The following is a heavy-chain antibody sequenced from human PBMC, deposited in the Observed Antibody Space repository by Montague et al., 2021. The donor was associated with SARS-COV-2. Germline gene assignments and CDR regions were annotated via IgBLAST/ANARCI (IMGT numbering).Heavy chain of an antibody. CDR3: ARVASGWRSGEFWYFDF. J-gene: IGHJ2*01. V-gene: IGHV4-34*01. CDR2: INYSGNA. Sequence: SETLSLTCAVYGGSFSGYYWAWIRQPPGKGLEWIGEINYSGNASYNPSLKSRVTMSLDTSRDEFSLKVNSVTAADTAMYYCARVASGWRSGEFWYFDFWGHGTPVTVSS. CDR1: GGSFSGYY. D-gene: IGHD6-19*01.